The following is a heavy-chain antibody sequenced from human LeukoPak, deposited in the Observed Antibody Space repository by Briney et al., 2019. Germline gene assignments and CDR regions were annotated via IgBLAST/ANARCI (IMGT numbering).Heavy chain of an antibody. V-gene: IGHV4-59*01. CDR1: GGSISSYY. D-gene: IGHD1-26*01. Sequence: SETLSLTCTVSGGSISSYYWSWIRQPPGKGLEWIGYIYYSGSTNYNPSLKSRVTISVDTSKNQFSLKLSSVTAADTAVYYCARAPAGATGLFDYWGQGTLVTVSS. J-gene: IGHJ4*02. CDR2: IYYSGST. CDR3: ARAPAGATGLFDY.